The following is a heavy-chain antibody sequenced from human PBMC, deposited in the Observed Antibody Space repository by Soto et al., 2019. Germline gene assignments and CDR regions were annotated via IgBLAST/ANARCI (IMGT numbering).Heavy chain of an antibody. CDR3: ARLWFGELFFSGNNYYGMDV. Sequence: SETLSLTCTVSSGSVSSGSYYWSWIRQPPGKGLEWIGYIYYSGSTNYNPSLKSRVTISVDTSKNQFSLKLSSVTAADTAVYYCARLWFGELFFSGNNYYGMDVWGQGTTVTVSS. D-gene: IGHD3-10*01. J-gene: IGHJ6*02. V-gene: IGHV4-61*01. CDR2: IYYSGST. CDR1: SGSVSSGSYY.